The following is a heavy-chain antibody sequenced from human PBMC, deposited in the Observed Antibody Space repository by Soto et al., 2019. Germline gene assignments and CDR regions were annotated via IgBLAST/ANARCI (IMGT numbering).Heavy chain of an antibody. V-gene: IGHV3-74*01. D-gene: IGHD4-17*01. CDR3: ASGTGRDHDFGDH. CDR2: ISDDGRST. CDR1: GFTFSSYW. Sequence: EVQLVESGGRLVQPGGSLRLSCAASGFTFSSYWMHWVRQVPGKGLVWVSRISDDGRSTSYAGYVRGRFIISRDNAKNTLYLQLNSLRAEDTAVYYCASGTGRDHDFGDHWGQGTLVAVSS. J-gene: IGHJ4*02.